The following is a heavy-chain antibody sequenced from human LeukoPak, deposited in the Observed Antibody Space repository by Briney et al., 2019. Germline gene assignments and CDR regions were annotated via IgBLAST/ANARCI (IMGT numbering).Heavy chain of an antibody. CDR1: GGTFSSYT. Sequence: SVRVSCKASGGTFSSYTITWVRQAPGQGLEWMGGIIPIFGTANYAQKFQGRVTITADESTSTAYMELSSLRSEDTAVYYCARDRVPAAKYYYYMDVWGKGTTVTVSS. V-gene: IGHV1-69*01. CDR3: ARDRVPAAKYYYYMDV. D-gene: IGHD2-2*01. CDR2: IIPIFGTA. J-gene: IGHJ6*03.